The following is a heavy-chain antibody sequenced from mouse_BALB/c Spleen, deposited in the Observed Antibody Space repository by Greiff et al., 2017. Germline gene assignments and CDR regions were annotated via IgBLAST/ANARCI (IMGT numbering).Heavy chain of an antibody. Sequence: DVLLVESGGGLVQPGGSRKLSCAASGFTFSSFGMHWVRQAPEKGLEWVAYISSGSSTIYYADTVKGRFTISRDNPKNTLFLQLTSLRSEDTAMYYCARSGITTRAMDYWGQGTSVTVSS. CDR1: GFTFSSFG. J-gene: IGHJ4*01. V-gene: IGHV5-17*02. D-gene: IGHD2-4*01. CDR3: ARSGITTRAMDY. CDR2: ISSGSSTI.